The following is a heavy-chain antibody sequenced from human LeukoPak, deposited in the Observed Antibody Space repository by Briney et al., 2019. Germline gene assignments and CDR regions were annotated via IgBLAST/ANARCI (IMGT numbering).Heavy chain of an antibody. D-gene: IGHD1-26*01. CDR2: INAGNGNT. CDR3: ARDRWWEPTDFSFDY. Sequence: ASVKVSCKASGYTFTSYAMHWVRQAPGQRLEWMGWINAGNGNTKYSQKFQGRVTITRDTSASTAYMELSSLRSEDTAVYYCARDRWWEPTDFSFDYWGQGTLDTVSS. J-gene: IGHJ4*02. V-gene: IGHV1-3*01. CDR1: GYTFTSYA.